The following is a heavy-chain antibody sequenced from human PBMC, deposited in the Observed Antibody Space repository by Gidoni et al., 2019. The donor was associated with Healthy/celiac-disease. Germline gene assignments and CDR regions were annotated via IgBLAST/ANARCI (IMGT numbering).Heavy chain of an antibody. CDR2: ISAYNGNT. CDR3: ARPSRAHKVVPAATPRGGGGMDV. D-gene: IGHD2-2*01. Sequence: QVQLVQSGAEVKKPGASVKVSCKASGYTFTSYGISWVRQAPGQGLEWMGWISAYNGNTNYAQKPQGRVTMTTDTSTSTAYMELRSLRSDDTAVYYCARPSRAHKVVPAATPRGGGGMDVWGQGTTVTVSS. CDR1: GYTFTSYG. J-gene: IGHJ6*02. V-gene: IGHV1-18*01.